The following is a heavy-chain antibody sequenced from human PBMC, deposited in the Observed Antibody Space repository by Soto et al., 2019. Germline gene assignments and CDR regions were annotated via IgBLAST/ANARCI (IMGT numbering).Heavy chain of an antibody. CDR3: ARRRYQPLYYFDY. V-gene: IGHV4-34*01. J-gene: IGHJ4*02. D-gene: IGHD2-2*01. CDR2: INHSGST. Sequence: SETLSLTCAVYGGSFSGYYWSWIRQPPGKGLEWIGEINHSGSTNYNPSLKSRVTISVDTSKNQFSLKLSSVTAADTAVYYCARRRYQPLYYFDYWGQGTLVTVSS. CDR1: GGSFSGYY.